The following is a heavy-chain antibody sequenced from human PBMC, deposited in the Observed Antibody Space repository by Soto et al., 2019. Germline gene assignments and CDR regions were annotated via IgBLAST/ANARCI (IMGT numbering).Heavy chain of an antibody. V-gene: IGHV4-30-4*01. CDR3: ARVRRVVLHYSFDY. CDR1: GGSIRNGDYY. Sequence: QVQLQESGPRLVKPSETLSLHCSVSGGSIRNGDYYWSWIRQAPGRCLEWIGDIYSSGRTHYNPSLQSRLAMSVDKSKTQFSLILTSVTAADTAVYFCARVRRVVLHYSFDYWGRGALVTVSS. D-gene: IGHD2-8*02. J-gene: IGHJ4*02. CDR2: IYSSGRT.